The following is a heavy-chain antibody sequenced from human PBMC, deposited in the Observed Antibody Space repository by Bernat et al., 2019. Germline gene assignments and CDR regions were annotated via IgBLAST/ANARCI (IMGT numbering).Heavy chain of an antibody. CDR3: ARDGIVVVPAAIRVDFDY. V-gene: IGHV3-48*04. CDR2: ISSSGSTI. D-gene: IGHD2-2*01. J-gene: IGHJ4*02. CDR1: GFTFSSYG. Sequence: EVQLVESGGGVVQPGRSLRLSCAASGFTFSSYGMHWFRQAPGKGLEWVSYISSSGSTIYYADSVKGRFTISRDNAKNSLYLQMNSLRAEDTAVYYCARDGIVVVPAAIRVDFDYWGQGTLVTVSS.